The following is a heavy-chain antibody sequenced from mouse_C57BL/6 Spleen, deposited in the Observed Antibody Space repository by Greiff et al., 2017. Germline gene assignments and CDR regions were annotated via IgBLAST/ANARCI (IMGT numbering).Heavy chain of an antibody. Sequence: EVKLLESGPGLVKPSQSLSLTCSVTGYSITSGYYWNWIRQFPGNKLEWMGYISYAGSNNYKPSLKNRISITRDTSTNQFFLKLNSVTTEDTATYYCARIYDGYYDYAMDYWGQGASVTVSS. J-gene: IGHJ4*01. D-gene: IGHD2-3*01. CDR3: ARIYDGYYDYAMDY. V-gene: IGHV3-6*01. CDR2: ISYAGSN. CDR1: GYSITSGYY.